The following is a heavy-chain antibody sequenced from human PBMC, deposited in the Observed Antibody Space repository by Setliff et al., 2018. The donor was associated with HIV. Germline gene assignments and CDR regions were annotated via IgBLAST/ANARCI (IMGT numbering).Heavy chain of an antibody. D-gene: IGHD3-10*01. J-gene: IGHJ4*02. CDR2: IYYSGST. CDR3: SRLPISMVRGVISYFDY. CDR1: GGSISSGSFY. V-gene: IGHV4-39*01. Sequence: SETLSLTCTVSGGSISSGSFYWSWIRQPAGKGLEWIGRIYYSGSTYYNPSLKSRVTISVDTSKNQFSLKLSSVTAADTAVYYCSRLPISMVRGVISYFDYWGQGTLVTGAS.